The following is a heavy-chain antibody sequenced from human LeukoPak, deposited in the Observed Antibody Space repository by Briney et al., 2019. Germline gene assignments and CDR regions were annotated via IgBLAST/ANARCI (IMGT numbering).Heavy chain of an antibody. CDR2: IYPGDSDT. CDR3: ARHVEDYGSGSYYSDY. Sequence: GASLKISCKGSGYSFTSYWIGWVRQMPGKGLEWMGIIYPGDSDTGYSPSFQGQVTISADKSISTAYLQWSSLKASDTAMYYCARHVEDYGSGSYYSDYWGQGTLVTVSS. D-gene: IGHD3-10*01. J-gene: IGHJ4*02. V-gene: IGHV5-51*01. CDR1: GYSFTSYW.